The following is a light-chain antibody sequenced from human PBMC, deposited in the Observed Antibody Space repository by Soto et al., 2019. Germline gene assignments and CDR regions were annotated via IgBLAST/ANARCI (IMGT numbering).Light chain of an antibody. CDR1: QSFSSW. Sequence: IRLTQSPSTLSASVGDRVTISCRASQSFSSWLDWYQRKPGKAPKFLFFAASNVQSGVQSRFSGSGSGTDFTLTISRLQTGDLVTYFGLQDAEYPVSFGGGTKVGI. J-gene: IGKJ4*01. V-gene: IGKV1-6*01. CDR2: AAS. CDR3: LQDAEYPVS.